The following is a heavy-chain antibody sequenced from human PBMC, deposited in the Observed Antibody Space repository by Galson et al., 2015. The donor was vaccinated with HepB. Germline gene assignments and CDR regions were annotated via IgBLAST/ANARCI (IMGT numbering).Heavy chain of an antibody. D-gene: IGHD3-22*01. Sequence: QSGAEVKKPGESLKISCKGSGYSFTNYWIGWVRQMPGKGLEWMGIIYPGDSDTRYSPSFQGQVTISADKSISTAYLQWSSLKASDTAMYYCARPGIVDSSGYYFDYWGQGTLVTVSS. V-gene: IGHV5-51*01. CDR1: GYSFTNYW. CDR2: IYPGDSDT. J-gene: IGHJ4*02. CDR3: ARPGIVDSSGYYFDY.